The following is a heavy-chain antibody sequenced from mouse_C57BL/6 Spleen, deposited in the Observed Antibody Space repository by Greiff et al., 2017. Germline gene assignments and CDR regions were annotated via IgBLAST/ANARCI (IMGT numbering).Heavy chain of an antibody. V-gene: IGHV3-6*01. Sequence: EVQLQESGPGLVKPSQSLSLTCSVTGYSITSGYYWNWIRQFPGNKLEWMGYIRYDGSNNYNPSLKNRISITRYTSKNQFFLKLNSVTTEDTATYYGARDLYDYGAWFAYWGQGTLVTVSA. CDR2: IRYDGSN. D-gene: IGHD2-4*01. CDR1: GYSITSGYY. J-gene: IGHJ3*01. CDR3: ARDLYDYGAWFAY.